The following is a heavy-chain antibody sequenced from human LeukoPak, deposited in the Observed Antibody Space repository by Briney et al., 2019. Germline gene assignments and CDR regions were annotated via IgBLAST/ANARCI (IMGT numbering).Heavy chain of an antibody. V-gene: IGHV4-59*01. D-gene: IGHD2-21*02. CDR2: IYYSGST. J-gene: IGHJ3*02. Sequence: SETLSLTCTVSGGSISSYYWSWIRQPPGKGLEWIGYIYYSGSTNYNPSLKSRVTISVDTSKNQFSLKLSSVTAADTAVYYCARDSPVTTIGAFDIWGQGTMVTVSS. CDR3: ARDSPVTTIGAFDI. CDR1: GGSISSYY.